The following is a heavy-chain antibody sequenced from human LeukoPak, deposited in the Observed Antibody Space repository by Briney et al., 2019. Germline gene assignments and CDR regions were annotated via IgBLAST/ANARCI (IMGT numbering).Heavy chain of an antibody. CDR1: GFTFSNYP. CDR3: AKGNTITPDY. V-gene: IGHV3-23*01. D-gene: IGHD1-14*01. J-gene: IGHJ4*02. Sequence: RPGGSLRLSCAASGFTFSNYPMNWVRQAPGKGLEWVSAITSDGSRTYNSDSVKGRFTISRDNSKNTLYLQMNGLRADDTAVSYCAKGNTITPDYWGQGTLVTVSS. CDR2: ITSDGSRT.